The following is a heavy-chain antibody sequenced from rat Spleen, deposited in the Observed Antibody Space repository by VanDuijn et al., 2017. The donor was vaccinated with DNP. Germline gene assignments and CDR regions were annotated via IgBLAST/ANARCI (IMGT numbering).Heavy chain of an antibody. CDR3: ARHVLPLRVWDY. V-gene: IGHV5-22*01. CDR1: GFTFSDYY. CDR2: IRFDGATT. Sequence: EVQLVASGGGLVQPGRSLKLSCAASGFTFSDYYMAWVRQAPTKGLEWVAYIRFDGATTYYGDSVKGRFTISRDNAKSTLYLQMNSLRSEDMATYYCARHVLPLRVWDYWGQGVMVTVSS. D-gene: IGHD1-4*01. J-gene: IGHJ2*01.